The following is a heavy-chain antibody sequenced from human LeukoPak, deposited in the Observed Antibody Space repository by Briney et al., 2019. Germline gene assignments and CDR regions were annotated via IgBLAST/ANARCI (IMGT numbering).Heavy chain of an antibody. CDR3: ARHGNDLWSGYEYYFDY. Sequence: PSETLSLTCAVSGYSISSGYYWGWIRQPPGKGLEWIGSIYHSGSAYYNPSLKSRVTISVDTSKNQFSLKLSSVTAADTAVYYCARHGNDLWSGYEYYFDYWGQGTLVTVSS. CDR1: GYSISSGYY. D-gene: IGHD3-3*01. J-gene: IGHJ4*02. CDR2: IYHSGSA. V-gene: IGHV4-38-2*01.